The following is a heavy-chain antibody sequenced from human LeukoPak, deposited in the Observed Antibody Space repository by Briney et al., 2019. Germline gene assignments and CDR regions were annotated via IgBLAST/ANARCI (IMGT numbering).Heavy chain of an antibody. CDR1: AVSTSSIY. J-gene: IGHJ4*02. V-gene: IGHV4-59*01. D-gene: IGHD1-14*01. CDR2: TYYGGST. CDR3: AVTPRQANYFDY. Sequence: SVTLSLTCTVYAVSTSSIYWSWLRQRPGKGREWCGYTYYGGSTNYNPSLKSRVTISVDTSKIQFSLKLSSVTAADTAVYYCAVTPRQANYFDYWGQGTLVTVSS.